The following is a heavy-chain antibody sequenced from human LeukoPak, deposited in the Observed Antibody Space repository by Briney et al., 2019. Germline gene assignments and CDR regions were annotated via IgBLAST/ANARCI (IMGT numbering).Heavy chain of an antibody. Sequence: GGSLRLSCAASGFTFSSYAMHWVRQAPGKGLEWVAVISYDGSSKYYADSVKGRFTISRDNSKNTLYLQMNSLRAEDTAVYYCARVREITVLDYWGQGTLVTVSS. CDR2: ISYDGSSK. J-gene: IGHJ4*02. CDR3: ARVREITVLDY. V-gene: IGHV3-30*04. D-gene: IGHD1-14*01. CDR1: GFTFSSYA.